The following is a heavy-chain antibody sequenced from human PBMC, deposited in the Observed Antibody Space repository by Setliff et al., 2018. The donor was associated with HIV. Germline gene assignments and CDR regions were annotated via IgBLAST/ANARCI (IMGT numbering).Heavy chain of an antibody. Sequence: SGPTLVNPTQTLTLTCTFSGFSLSTSGMRVSWIRQPPGKALEWLARIDWDDDKFYSISLKTRLTISKDTSKNQVVLTMTNMDPVDSGTYFCARTRPPSGLASAYFFDSWGQGTLVTVSS. D-gene: IGHD6-25*01. CDR3: ARTRPPSGLASAYFFDS. CDR2: IDWDDDK. CDR1: GFSLSTSGMR. J-gene: IGHJ4*02. V-gene: IGHV2-70*04.